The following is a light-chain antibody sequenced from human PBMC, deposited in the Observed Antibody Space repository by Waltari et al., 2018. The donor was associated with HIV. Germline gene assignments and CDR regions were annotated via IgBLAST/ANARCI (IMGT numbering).Light chain of an antibody. CDR2: WAS. J-gene: IGKJ1*01. CDR3: QQYYRTPPA. CDR1: QSIFFNSDKKNY. V-gene: IGKV4-1*01. Sequence: DVVMTQSLDLLIGSLGESITINCRSSQSIFFNSDKKNYLAWYQKPGQPPKWLVYWASTRESVVPARFSGARSGTDLTLTISGLQAEDAATYFCQQYYRTPPAFGHGTKV.